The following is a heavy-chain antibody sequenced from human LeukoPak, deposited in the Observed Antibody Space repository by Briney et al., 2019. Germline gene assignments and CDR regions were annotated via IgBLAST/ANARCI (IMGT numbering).Heavy chain of an antibody. Sequence: PSETLSLTCTVSGASISSYYYNWIRQPPGKGLEWIGYIYHSGSTYYNPSLKSRVTISVDRSKNQFSLKLSSVTAADTAVYYCARVPSYLYYFDYWGQGTLVTVSS. CDR1: GASISSYY. V-gene: IGHV4-59*12. J-gene: IGHJ4*02. D-gene: IGHD2-8*01. CDR3: ARVPSYLYYFDY. CDR2: IYHSGST.